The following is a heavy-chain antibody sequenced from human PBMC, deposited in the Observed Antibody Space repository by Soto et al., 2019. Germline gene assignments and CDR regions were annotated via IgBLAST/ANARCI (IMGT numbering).Heavy chain of an antibody. V-gene: IGHV3-9*01. CDR2: ISWNGGSI. CDR1: GFTFDDYA. CDR3: AKPPDSGSTN. J-gene: IGHJ4*02. D-gene: IGHD3-22*01. Sequence: EVQLVESGGGLVQPGRSLRLSCVASGFTFDDYAMHWVRQAPGKGLEWVSGISWNGGSIGYVDSVKGRFTISRDNARNSLYLQMNSLRPEDTAFYCCAKPPDSGSTNWGQGTLVTVSS.